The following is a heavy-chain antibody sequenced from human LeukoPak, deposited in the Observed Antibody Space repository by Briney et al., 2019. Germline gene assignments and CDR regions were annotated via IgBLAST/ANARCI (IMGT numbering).Heavy chain of an antibody. V-gene: IGHV3-23*01. CDR3: AKVTTNSNYAYFDY. Sequence: SGGSLRLSCAASGFTFSSYAMSWVRQAPGKGLEWVSAISGSGGSTYYADSVKGWFTISRDNSKNTLYLQMNSLRAEDTAVYYCAKVTTNSNYAYFDYWGQGTLVTVSS. J-gene: IGHJ4*02. D-gene: IGHD4-11*01. CDR2: ISGSGGST. CDR1: GFTFSSYA.